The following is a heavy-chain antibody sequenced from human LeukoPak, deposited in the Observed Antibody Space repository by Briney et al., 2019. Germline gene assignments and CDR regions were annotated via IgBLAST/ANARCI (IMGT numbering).Heavy chain of an antibody. Sequence: GGSLRLSCAASGFTFDDYAMHWVRQAPGKGLEWVPGISWNSGSIGYADSVKGRFTISRDNAKNSLYLQMNSLRAEDTALYYCAQEIGHYGMDVWGQGTTVTVSS. V-gene: IGHV3-9*01. CDR2: ISWNSGSI. CDR1: GFTFDDYA. D-gene: IGHD2/OR15-2a*01. J-gene: IGHJ6*02. CDR3: AQEIGHYGMDV.